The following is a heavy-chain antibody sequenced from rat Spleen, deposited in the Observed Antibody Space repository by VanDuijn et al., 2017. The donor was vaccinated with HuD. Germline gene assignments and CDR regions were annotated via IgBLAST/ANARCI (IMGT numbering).Heavy chain of an antibody. Sequence: EVQLVETGGGLVQPGRSLKLSCAASGFTFSNYAMSWVRQTPTKGLEWVASTSYEGSSTDYGDSVKGRFTISRDNAKSTLYLQMNSLRSEDTATYYCARLSHYWYFDFWGPGTMVTVSS. CDR1: GFTFSNYA. CDR2: TSYEGSST. D-gene: IGHD3-8*01. V-gene: IGHV5-22*01. CDR3: ARLSHYWYFDF. J-gene: IGHJ1*01.